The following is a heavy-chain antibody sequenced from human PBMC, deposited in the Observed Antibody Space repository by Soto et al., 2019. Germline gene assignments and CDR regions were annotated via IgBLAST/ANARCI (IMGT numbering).Heavy chain of an antibody. CDR3: ARNESSNIYGMDV. D-gene: IGHD6-6*01. V-gene: IGHV3-21*01. CDR2: ISSSSFSI. J-gene: IGHJ6*02. CDR1: GFTFSSYS. Sequence: GGSLRLSCAASGFTFSSYSMNWVRQAPGKGLEWVSSISSSSFSINYADSVKGRFSISRDNAQNSLHLQMNNLRAEDTAVYYCARNESSNIYGMDVWGQGTTVTVSS.